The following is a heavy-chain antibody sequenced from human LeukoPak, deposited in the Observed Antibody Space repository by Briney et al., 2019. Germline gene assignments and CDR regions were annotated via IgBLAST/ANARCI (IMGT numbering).Heavy chain of an antibody. J-gene: IGHJ4*02. CDR1: GGSISSSSYY. V-gene: IGHV4-39*07. Sequence: PSETLSLTCTVSGGSISSSSYYWGWIRQPPGKGLEWIGSIYYSGSTYYNPSLKSRVTISVDTSKNQFSLKLSSVTAADTAVYYCARDRRIAVAGFDYWGQGTLVTVSS. CDR2: IYYSGST. CDR3: ARDRRIAVAGFDY. D-gene: IGHD6-19*01.